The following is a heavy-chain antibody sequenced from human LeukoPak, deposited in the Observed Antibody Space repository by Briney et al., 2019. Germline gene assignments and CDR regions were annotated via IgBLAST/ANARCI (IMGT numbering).Heavy chain of an antibody. CDR3: ARGHFWRGYPYQDYFYYMDV. Sequence: GRSPRLSPAPSVFSSRKFATLWVPEAPGRGLEDVSGISYNGSGKYCADSVKRRFTISRDNSKKTLHLQVRSLKVEHIGVYYCARGHFWRGYPYQDYFYYMDVWGKEPAVSVSS. J-gene: IGHJ6*03. D-gene: IGHD3-3*02. CDR2: ISYNGSGK. V-gene: IGHV3-64*02. CDR1: VFSSRKFA.